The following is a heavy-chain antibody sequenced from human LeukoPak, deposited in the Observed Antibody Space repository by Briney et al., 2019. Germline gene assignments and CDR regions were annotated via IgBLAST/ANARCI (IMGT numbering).Heavy chain of an antibody. CDR1: GYTFTSNY. CDR2: IYPRDGST. J-gene: IGHJ4*02. CDR3: ARGQEGFDY. Sequence: ASVKVSCKASGYTFTSNYIHWVRQAPGQGLEWMGMIYPRDGSTSYAQKFQGRVTVTRDTSTSTVHMELSGLRSEDTAVYYCARGQEGFDYWGQGTLVTVSS. V-gene: IGHV1-46*01.